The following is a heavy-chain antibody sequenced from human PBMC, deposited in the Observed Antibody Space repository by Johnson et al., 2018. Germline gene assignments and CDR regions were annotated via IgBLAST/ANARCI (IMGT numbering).Heavy chain of an antibody. J-gene: IGHJ3*02. CDR1: GFTFTSSA. CDR3: AACRGVGVGGADAFDI. V-gene: IGHV1-58*01. D-gene: IGHD3-10*01. Sequence: QLVQSGPEVKKPGTSVKVSCKASGFTFTSSAVQWVRQARGQRLEWIGWIVVGSGNTNYAQKFQERVTITRDMSTSTAYMELSSLGSGDTAVYYCAACRGVGVGGADAFDIWGQGTMVTVSS. CDR2: IVVGSGNT.